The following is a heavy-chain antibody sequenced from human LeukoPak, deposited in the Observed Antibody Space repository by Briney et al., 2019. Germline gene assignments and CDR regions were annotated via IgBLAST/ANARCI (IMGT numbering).Heavy chain of an antibody. CDR2: INAGNGNT. CDR3: ARGMGRQWYFDL. D-gene: IGHD1-26*01. CDR1: GYTFTSYA. V-gene: IGHV1-3*01. Sequence: ASVKVSCKASGYTFTSYAMHWVRQAPGQRLEWMGWINAGNGNTKYSQKFQGRVTITRDTSASTAYMELSSLGSEDTAVYYCARGMGRQWYFDLWGRGTLVTVSS. J-gene: IGHJ2*01.